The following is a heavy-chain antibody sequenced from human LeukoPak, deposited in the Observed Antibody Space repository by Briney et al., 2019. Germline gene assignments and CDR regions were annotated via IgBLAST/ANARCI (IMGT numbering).Heavy chain of an antibody. D-gene: IGHD5-24*01. J-gene: IGHJ3*02. Sequence: GGSLRLSCAASGFTFSSYGMHWVRQAPGKGLEWVAVRSYDGSNTYYGDSVKGRFTISRDNSKNTLYLQMNSLRAEDTAVYYCARDNEMATITGAFDIWGQGTMVTVSS. CDR3: ARDNEMATITGAFDI. V-gene: IGHV3-30-3*01. CDR1: GFTFSSYG. CDR2: RSYDGSNT.